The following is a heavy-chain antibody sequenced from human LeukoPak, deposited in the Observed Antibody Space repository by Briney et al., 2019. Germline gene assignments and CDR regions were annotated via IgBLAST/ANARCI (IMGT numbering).Heavy chain of an antibody. J-gene: IGHJ6*03. D-gene: IGHD3-10*01. CDR1: GFTFSRYE. V-gene: IGHV3-48*03. CDR2: ISGSGAPI. Sequence: GGSLRLSCEVSGFTFSRYEMNWVRQAPGKGLEWISFISGSGAPIYYADSVKGRFTISRDNAKNSLYLQMNSLRAEDTAVYYCARVEWFGGSYYYMDVWGKGTTVTISS. CDR3: ARVEWFGGSYYYMDV.